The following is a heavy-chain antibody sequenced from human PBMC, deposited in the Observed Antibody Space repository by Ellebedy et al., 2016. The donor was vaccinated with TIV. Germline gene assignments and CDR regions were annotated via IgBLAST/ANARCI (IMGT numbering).Heavy chain of an antibody. CDR1: GFTFSSFT. J-gene: IGHJ4*02. CDR2: ISSSATYI. Sequence: PGGSLRLSCAASGFTFSSFTMNWVRQAPGKGLEWVSSISSSATYIHSADSVKGRFTISRDNAKNLLYLKMNSLRVEDTAVYYCARPGASYSSSWYDFDCWGQGTLVTVSS. D-gene: IGHD6-13*01. CDR3: ARPGASYSSSWYDFDC. V-gene: IGHV3-21*01.